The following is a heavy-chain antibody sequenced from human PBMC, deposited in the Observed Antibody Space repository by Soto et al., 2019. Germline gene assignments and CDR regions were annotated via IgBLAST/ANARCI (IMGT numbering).Heavy chain of an antibody. Sequence: QVQLVQSGNDVRKHGASVKVSCKASGYTFSNYGISWVRQAPGQALEWMGWISAYNGNTNYAQMLQGRVTRTTDTSTSTAYMELMNLRSDYTAVYYCARVKHQQRYYDSTGWTSEHDYWGQGTLVTVSS. CDR1: GYTFSNYG. CDR3: ARVKHQQRYYDSTGWTSEHDY. J-gene: IGHJ4*02. CDR2: ISAYNGNT. D-gene: IGHD3-22*01. V-gene: IGHV1-18*01.